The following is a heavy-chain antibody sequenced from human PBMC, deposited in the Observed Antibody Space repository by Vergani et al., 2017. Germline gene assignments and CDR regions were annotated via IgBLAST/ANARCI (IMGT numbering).Heavy chain of an antibody. Sequence: QVQLVESGGGVVQPGRSLRLSCAASGFTFSSYAMHWVRQAPGKGLEWVAVISYDGSNKYYADSVKGRFTISRDNSKHTLYLQMNSLRAEDTAVYYCARGEGGQLWSHYYYYGIDVWGQGP. J-gene: IGHJ6*02. CDR2: ISYDGSNK. V-gene: IGHV3-30-3*01. CDR1: GFTFSSYA. CDR3: ARGEGGQLWSHYYYYGIDV. D-gene: IGHD5-18*01.